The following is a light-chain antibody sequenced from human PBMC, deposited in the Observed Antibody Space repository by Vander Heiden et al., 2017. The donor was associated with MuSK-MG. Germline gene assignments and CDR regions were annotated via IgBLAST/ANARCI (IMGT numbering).Light chain of an antibody. Sequence: DIVMTQSPDSLAVSLGERATINCKSSQSVLYSSNNKNYLAWYQQKPGQSPKLLIYWASTRESGVPDRFSGSGSGTDFTLTISSLQAEDVAVYYCQQYYITPPTFGHGTKVEIK. CDR2: WAS. CDR3: QQYYITPPT. V-gene: IGKV4-1*01. J-gene: IGKJ1*01. CDR1: QSVLYSSNNKNY.